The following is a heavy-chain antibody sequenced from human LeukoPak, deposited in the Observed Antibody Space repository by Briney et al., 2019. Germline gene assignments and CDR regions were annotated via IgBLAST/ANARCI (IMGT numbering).Heavy chain of an antibody. CDR3: TTQIHGDYFDY. CDR1: GFTFSDYY. D-gene: IGHD1-14*01. J-gene: IGHJ4*02. Sequence: GGSLRLSCAASGFTFSDYYMSWIRQAPGKGLEWVSYISSSGSTIYYADSVKGRFTISRDNAKNSLYLQMNSLRAEDTAVYYCTTQIHGDYFDYWGQGTLVTVSS. CDR2: ISSSGSTI. V-gene: IGHV3-11*01.